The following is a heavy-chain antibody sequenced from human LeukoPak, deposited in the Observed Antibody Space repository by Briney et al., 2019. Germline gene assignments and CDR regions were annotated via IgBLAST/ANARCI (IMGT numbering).Heavy chain of an antibody. CDR1: GFTFSSYS. CDR2: ISSSSSTI. V-gene: IGHV3-48*01. J-gene: IGHJ4*02. CDR3: AGERRFSGGYYLNS. Sequence: GGSLRLPCAASGFTFSSYSMNWVRQAPGKGLEWVSYISSSSSTIYYADSVKGRFTISRDNAKNSLYLQMNSLRAEDPAVYYCAGERRFSGGYYLNSWGRGTWVPSPQ. D-gene: IGHD3-10*01.